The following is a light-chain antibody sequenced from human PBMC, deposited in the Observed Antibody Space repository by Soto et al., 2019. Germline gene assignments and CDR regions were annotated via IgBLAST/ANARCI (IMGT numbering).Light chain of an antibody. CDR2: GAS. CDR1: QSVSSSN. J-gene: IGKJ2*01. V-gene: IGKV3-20*01. Sequence: EIVLTQSPDTLSLSPGDRATVSCRASQSVSSSNLAWYQQKPGQPPRLLIYGASSRATGIPDRFSGSGSGTGFSLTISTLEAEDFVVYFCQHYGRFWYTSGQGTKLEVK. CDR3: QHYGRFWYT.